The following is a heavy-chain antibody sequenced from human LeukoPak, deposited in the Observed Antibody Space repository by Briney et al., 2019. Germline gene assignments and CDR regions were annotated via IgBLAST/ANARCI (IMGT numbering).Heavy chain of an antibody. CDR2: IRYDGSNK. CDR3: AKDTGKYSSGWTDY. V-gene: IGHV3-30*02. Sequence: GGSLRLSRAASGFTFSSYGMHWVRQAPGKGLEWVAFIRYDGSNKYYADSVKGRFTISRDNSKNTLYLQMNSLRAEDMAVYYCAKDTGKYSSGWTDYWGQGTLVTVSS. D-gene: IGHD6-19*01. CDR1: GFTFSSYG. J-gene: IGHJ4*02.